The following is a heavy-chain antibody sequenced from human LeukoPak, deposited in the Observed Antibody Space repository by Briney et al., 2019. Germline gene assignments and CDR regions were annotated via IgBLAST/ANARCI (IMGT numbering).Heavy chain of an antibody. D-gene: IGHD6-6*01. V-gene: IGHV3-23*01. CDR1: GDSIRGNY. J-gene: IGHJ6*03. Sequence: ETLSLTCTVSGDSIRGNYWTWVRQAPGRGLEWISSVSGTGDKTHYTDSVKGRFTISRDNSKNTLYLHMSALRAADTAVYYCAKPSIPARPFLTYLYYYLDVWGEGTTVIVSS. CDR3: AKPSIPARPFLTYLYYYLDV. CDR2: VSGTGDKT.